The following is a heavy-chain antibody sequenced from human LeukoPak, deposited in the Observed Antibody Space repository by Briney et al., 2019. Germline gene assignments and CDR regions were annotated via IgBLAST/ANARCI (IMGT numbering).Heavy chain of an antibody. Sequence: GGSLRLSCAASGFTFGSYWMSWVRQAPGKGLEWVANIKKDGSEKYYVDSVKGRFTISRDNAKTSLYLQMNSLRAEDTALYYCARDLSGVTGYTYGRGIDYWGQGTLVTVSS. D-gene: IGHD5-18*01. CDR1: GFTFGSYW. CDR2: IKKDGSEK. J-gene: IGHJ4*02. CDR3: ARDLSGVTGYTYGRGIDY. V-gene: IGHV3-7*01.